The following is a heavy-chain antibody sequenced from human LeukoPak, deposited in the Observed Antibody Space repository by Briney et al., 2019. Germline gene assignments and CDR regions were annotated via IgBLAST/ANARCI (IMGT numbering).Heavy chain of an antibody. CDR2: IFCSGTT. CDR3: ARDSFNPLNYHDVCY. CDR1: GASVSSGGYY. V-gene: IGHV4-31*03. J-gene: IGHJ4*02. D-gene: IGHD3-22*01. Sequence: SQTLSLTCTVSGASVSSGGYYWSWIRQPPGKGLEWIGYIFCSGTTSYNPSLQSRVTVSIDGAKNQFSLEMTSVTAADTAFYYCARDSFNPLNYHDVCYWGQGALVSVSS.